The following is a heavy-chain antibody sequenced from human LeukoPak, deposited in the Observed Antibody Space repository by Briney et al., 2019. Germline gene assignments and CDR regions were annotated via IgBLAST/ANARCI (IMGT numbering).Heavy chain of an antibody. CDR2: IKQDGSEK. D-gene: IGHD1-26*01. Sequence: GGSLRLSCAASEFTFSSYRMSWVRQAPGKGLEWVANIKQDGSEKYYVDSVKGRFTISRDNAKNSLYLQMNSLRAEDTAVYYCARDSGSYGDRYFDYWGQGTLVTVSS. CDR1: EFTFSSYR. J-gene: IGHJ4*02. CDR3: ARDSGSYGDRYFDY. V-gene: IGHV3-7*03.